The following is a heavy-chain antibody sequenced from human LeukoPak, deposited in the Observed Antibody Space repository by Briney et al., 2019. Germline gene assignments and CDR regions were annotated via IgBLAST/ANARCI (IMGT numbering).Heavy chain of an antibody. CDR1: GYTFTSYD. CDR3: ARFDGGTHY. Sequence: GASVKVSCKASGYTFTSYDINWVRQATGQGLEWMGWMSPNSGGTNYAQKFQGRVTMTRDTSISTAYMELSRLRSDDTAVYYCARFDGGTHYWGQGTLVTVSS. V-gene: IGHV1-2*02. CDR2: MSPNSGGT. J-gene: IGHJ4*02. D-gene: IGHD1-14*01.